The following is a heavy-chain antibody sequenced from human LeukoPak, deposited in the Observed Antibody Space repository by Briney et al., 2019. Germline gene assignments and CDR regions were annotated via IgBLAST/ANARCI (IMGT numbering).Heavy chain of an antibody. CDR1: GFTFSSYA. V-gene: IGHV3-23*01. Sequence: GGSLRLSCVVSGFTFSSYAMSWVRQARGKGLEWVSAISGSGGTPYYAESVKGRFTISRDNSKHTLYLQVNNLRVEDTALYYCAQGRWGGKNYLDYWGQGPLVTVSS. CDR2: ISGSGGTP. D-gene: IGHD3-16*01. J-gene: IGHJ4*02. CDR3: AQGRWGGKNYLDY.